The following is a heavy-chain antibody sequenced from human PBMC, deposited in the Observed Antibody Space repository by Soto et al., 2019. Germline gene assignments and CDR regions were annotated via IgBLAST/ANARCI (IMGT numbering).Heavy chain of an antibody. CDR1: GFTFSSYG. Sequence: TGGSLRLSCAASGFTFSSYGMHWVRQAPGKGLEWVAVIWYDGSNKYYADSVKGRFTISRDNSKNTLYLQMNGLRAEDTAVYYCARDRGYCSGGSCYFYYYYYMDVWGKGTTVTVSS. D-gene: IGHD2-15*01. V-gene: IGHV3-33*01. J-gene: IGHJ6*03. CDR3: ARDRGYCSGGSCYFYYYYYMDV. CDR2: IWYDGSNK.